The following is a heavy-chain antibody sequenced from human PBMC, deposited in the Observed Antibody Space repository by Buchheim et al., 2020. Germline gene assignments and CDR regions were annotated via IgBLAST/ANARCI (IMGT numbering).Heavy chain of an antibody. Sequence: QVQLQESGPGLVKPSETLSLTCTVSGGSMSRYYWSWMRQSPGKGLEWIGYIFYSGSTNYNPALKSRVTISVDMSNNQLSLKLNSVTAADTAVFYCARGVAYCGGDCPFDYWGQGTL. CDR1: GGSMSRYY. V-gene: IGHV4-59*12. J-gene: IGHJ4*02. D-gene: IGHD2-21*02. CDR2: IFYSGST. CDR3: ARGVAYCGGDCPFDY.